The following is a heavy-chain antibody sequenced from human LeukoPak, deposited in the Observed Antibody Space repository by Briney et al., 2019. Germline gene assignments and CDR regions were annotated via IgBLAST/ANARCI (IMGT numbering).Heavy chain of an antibody. CDR3: ARDVTGDPFDY. J-gene: IGHJ4*02. CDR2: INSSGGST. Sequence: ASVKVSCKASGYTFTSYFMHWVRQAPGQGLEWMGIINSSGGSTTYAQKFQGRVTMTRNTSISTAYMELKNLTSEDTAVYYCARDVTGDPFDYWGQGTLVTVST. V-gene: IGHV1-46*01. CDR1: GYTFTSYF. D-gene: IGHD2-21*02.